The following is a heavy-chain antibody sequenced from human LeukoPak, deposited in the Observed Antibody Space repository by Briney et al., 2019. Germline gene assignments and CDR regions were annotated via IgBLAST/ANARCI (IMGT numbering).Heavy chain of an antibody. V-gene: IGHV3-48*03. CDR2: ISPSGDIR. Sequence: PGGSLRLSCAASGFIFSNYEMNWVRQAPGKGLEWVSGISPSGDIRYYADSVKGRFTNSRDNAKNSLYLQMNSLRAEDTAVYYCAELGITMIGGVWGKGTTVTISS. CDR3: AELGITMIGGV. D-gene: IGHD3-10*02. CDR1: GFIFSNYE. J-gene: IGHJ6*04.